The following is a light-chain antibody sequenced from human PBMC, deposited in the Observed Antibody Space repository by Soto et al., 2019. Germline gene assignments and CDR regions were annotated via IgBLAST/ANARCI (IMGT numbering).Light chain of an antibody. J-gene: IGKJ5*01. CDR3: QQYGSSIT. CDR2: GAS. V-gene: IGKV3-20*01. Sequence: EIVFTKSPGTLSLSPGERATLSCRASQSFSSSYLAWYQQKPGQAPRLLIYGASSRATGIPDRFSGSGSGTDFTLTISRLEPEDFAVYYCQQYGSSITFGQGTRLEIK. CDR1: QSFSSSY.